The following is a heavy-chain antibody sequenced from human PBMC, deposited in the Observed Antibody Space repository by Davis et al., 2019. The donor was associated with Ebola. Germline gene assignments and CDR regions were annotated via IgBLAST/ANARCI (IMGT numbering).Heavy chain of an antibody. CDR3: ARLLNYDFWSGYTYYFDY. CDR2: LSYSGST. Sequence: GSLRLSCTVSGGSISSSSYYWGWIRQPPGKGLEWIGSLSYSGSTSYNPSLKSRVTISVETSKNQFSRKLSSVTAADTAVYYCARLLNYDFWSGYTYYFDYWGQGTLVTVSS. D-gene: IGHD3-3*01. J-gene: IGHJ4*02. V-gene: IGHV4-39*07. CDR1: GGSISSSSYY.